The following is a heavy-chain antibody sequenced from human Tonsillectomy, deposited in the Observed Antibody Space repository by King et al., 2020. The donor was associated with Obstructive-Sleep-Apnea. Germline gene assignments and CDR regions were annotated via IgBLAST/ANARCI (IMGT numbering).Heavy chain of an antibody. D-gene: IGHD3-10*01. CDR3: ARDTHGSGSSFDY. Sequence: VQLVESGGGFIQPGGSLRLSCAASGFTFSSYSMNWVRQAPGKGLEWLSYISSSSTTIYYADSVKGRFTISRDNAKNSLYLQVNSLRADDTAVYYCARDTHGSGSSFDYWGQGTLVTVSS. CDR2: ISSSSTTI. CDR1: GFTFSSYS. J-gene: IGHJ4*02. V-gene: IGHV3-48*01.